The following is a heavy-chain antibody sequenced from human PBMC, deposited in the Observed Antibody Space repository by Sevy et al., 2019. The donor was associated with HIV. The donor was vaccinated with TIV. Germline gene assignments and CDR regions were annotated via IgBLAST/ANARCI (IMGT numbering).Heavy chain of an antibody. CDR1: GFTFDDYA. V-gene: IGHV3-9*01. CDR3: AKALSPYGSGWYRGTDF. CDR2: ITWKSGCT. J-gene: IGHJ4*02. D-gene: IGHD6-19*01. Sequence: GGSLRLSCAATGFTFDDYAMHWVRQVPGKGLEWVSGITWKSGCTGYADSVKGRFTVSRDNAKNFLYLQMYSLRPDDTAFYYCAKALSPYGSGWYRGTDFWGQGTLVTVSS.